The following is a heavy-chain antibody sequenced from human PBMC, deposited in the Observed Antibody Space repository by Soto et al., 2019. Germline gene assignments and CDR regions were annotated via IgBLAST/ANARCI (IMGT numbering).Heavy chain of an antibody. CDR3: ARDLMPNDRGLGDLAY. J-gene: IGHJ4*02. CDR1: GFTFNKYS. Sequence: EVRLVESGGGLVKPGGSLRLSCAASGFTFNKYSMNWVRQSPVKGLEWVSSITSKTGDQYYADSVKGRFIISRDNTKNALSLQVTSLRDEDTAVYYCARDLMPNDRGLGDLAYWGQGTLVTVSS. V-gene: IGHV3-21*06. CDR2: ITSKTGDQ. D-gene: IGHD3-22*01.